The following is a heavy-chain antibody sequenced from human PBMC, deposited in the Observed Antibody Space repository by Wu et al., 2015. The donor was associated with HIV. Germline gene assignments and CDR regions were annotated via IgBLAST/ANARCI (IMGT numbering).Heavy chain of an antibody. D-gene: IGHD4-11*01. CDR1: GDGFTNYY. Sequence: QVHLVQFGGEVKKPGSSVKVTCKASGDGFTNYYIHWVRQAPGHGLEWMAWINPSGGATIYAEAFEGRVTVTTDTSMKTVYMELESLTSGDTAMYFCARDATPITTEFDYWGQGTLITVSS. J-gene: IGHJ4*02. V-gene: IGHV1-2*02. CDR2: INPSGGAT. CDR3: ARDATPITTEFDY.